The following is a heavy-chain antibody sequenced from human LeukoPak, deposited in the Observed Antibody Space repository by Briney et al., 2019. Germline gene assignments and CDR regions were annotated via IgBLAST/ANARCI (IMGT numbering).Heavy chain of an antibody. V-gene: IGHV3-30*18. Sequence: GRSLRLSCAASGFTFSSYGMHWVGQAPGKGLEWVAVISYDGSNKYYADSVKGRFTISRDNSKNTLYLQMNSLRAEDTAVYYCAKDSDYYDSSGYTPPDYWGQGTLVTVSS. CDR2: ISYDGSNK. CDR3: AKDSDYYDSSGYTPPDY. J-gene: IGHJ4*02. D-gene: IGHD3-22*01. CDR1: GFTFSSYG.